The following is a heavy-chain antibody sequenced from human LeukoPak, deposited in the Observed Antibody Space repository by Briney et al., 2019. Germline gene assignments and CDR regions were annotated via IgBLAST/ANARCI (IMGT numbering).Heavy chain of an antibody. V-gene: IGHV3-53*01. CDR2: IYSGGST. J-gene: IGHJ6*03. D-gene: IGHD6-19*01. Sequence: GGSLRLSCAASGFTVSSNYMSWVRQAPGKGLEWGSVIYSGGSTYYADSVKGRFTISRDNSKNTLYLQMNTLRDEDTAVYYCATSAWSPHYYYMGVWGKGTTVTVSS. CDR3: ATSAWSPHYYYMGV. CDR1: GFTVSSNY.